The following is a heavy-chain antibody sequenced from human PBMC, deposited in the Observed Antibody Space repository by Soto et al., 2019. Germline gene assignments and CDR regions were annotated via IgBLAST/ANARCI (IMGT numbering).Heavy chain of an antibody. V-gene: IGHV1-18*01. J-gene: IGHJ6*02. CDR1: DYTFTSYG. Sequence: QVQLVQSGAEVKKPGASVKVSCKASDYTFTSYGISWVRQAXXXXXXWMGWINPYNGNTNYAQKLQGRVTMTTDTXXXXXXXXXXXXXXXXXXXXXXXXXXXXXXXXXXXXXXXXDVWGQGTTVTVSS. CDR2: INPYNGNT. CDR3: XXXXXXXXXXXXXXXXXXDV.